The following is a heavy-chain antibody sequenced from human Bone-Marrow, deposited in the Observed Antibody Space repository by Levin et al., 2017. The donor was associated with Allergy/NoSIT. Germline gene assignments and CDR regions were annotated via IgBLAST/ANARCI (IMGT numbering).Heavy chain of an antibody. J-gene: IGHJ4*02. CDR2: TYYTSEWNN. V-gene: IGHV6-1*01. Sequence: PSETLSLTCAVSGDSVSTSSATWNWIRQSPSRGLEWLGRTYYTSEWNNDYAMSVKGRITITPDTSKNQFSLHLKSVTPEDTAVYYCARERGADSTTWYETFDYWGQGTQVTVSS. D-gene: IGHD6-13*01. CDR3: ARERGADSTTWYETFDY. CDR1: GDSVSTSSAT.